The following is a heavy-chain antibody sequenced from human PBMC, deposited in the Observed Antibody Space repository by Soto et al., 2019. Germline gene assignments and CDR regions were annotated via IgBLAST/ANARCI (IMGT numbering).Heavy chain of an antibody. CDR2: IYYSGST. J-gene: IGHJ6*03. V-gene: IGHV4-31*03. CDR3: ARGGGFWGPDRGHYYYYMDV. CDR1: GGSISSGGYY. Sequence: QVQLQESGPGLVKPSQTLSLTCTVSGGSISSGGYYWSWIRQHPGKGLEWIGYIYYSGSTYYNPSRRERFTISVDTAKNQFSLKLSSVTAADTAVYYCARGGGFWGPDRGHYYYYMDVWGKGTTVTVSS. D-gene: IGHD3-16*01.